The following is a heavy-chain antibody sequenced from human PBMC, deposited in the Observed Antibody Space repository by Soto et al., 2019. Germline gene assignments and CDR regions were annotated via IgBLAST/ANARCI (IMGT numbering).Heavy chain of an antibody. CDR3: AGGGVGWNLYGYYCYGMDV. CDR1: GGSISSGGYY. J-gene: IGHJ6*02. Sequence: SETLSLTSTVSGGSISSGGYYWSWIRQHPGKGLEWIGYIYYSGSTYYNPSLKSRVTISVDSSKNQFSLKLSSVTAADTAVYYCAGGGVGWNLYGYYCYGMDVWGQGTTVTVSS. CDR2: IYYSGST. D-gene: IGHD1-1*01. V-gene: IGHV4-31*02.